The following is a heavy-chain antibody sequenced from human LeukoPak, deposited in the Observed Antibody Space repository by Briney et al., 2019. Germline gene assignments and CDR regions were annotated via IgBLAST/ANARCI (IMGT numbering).Heavy chain of an antibody. J-gene: IGHJ5*02. CDR1: GYTFTDYH. Sequence: ASVKVSCKASGYTFTDYHLHWIRQAPGQGLEWMGWIHPNNGGTNYAQRFQGRVTMTRDTSVGIAYMELISLKSDDTAVYYCARFGSVPADPWGQGTLVTVSS. V-gene: IGHV1-2*02. D-gene: IGHD3-10*01. CDR3: ARFGSVPADP. CDR2: IHPNNGGT.